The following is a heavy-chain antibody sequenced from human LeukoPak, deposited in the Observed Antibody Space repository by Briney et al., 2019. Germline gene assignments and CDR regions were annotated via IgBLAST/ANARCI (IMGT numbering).Heavy chain of an antibody. J-gene: IGHJ3*02. CDR2: ISSSSSTI. Sequence: GGSLRLSCAASGFTFSSYSMNWVRQAPGKGLEWVSYISSSSSTIHYADSVKGRFTISRDNAKNSLYLQMNSLRAEDTAVYYCAREFSSGGSDAFDIWGQGTMVTVSS. V-gene: IGHV3-48*01. CDR1: GFTFSSYS. D-gene: IGHD6-25*01. CDR3: AREFSSGGSDAFDI.